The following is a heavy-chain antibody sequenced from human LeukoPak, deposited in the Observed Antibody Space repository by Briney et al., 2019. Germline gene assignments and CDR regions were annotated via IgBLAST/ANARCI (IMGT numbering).Heavy chain of an antibody. J-gene: IGHJ5*02. Sequence: SETLSLTCTVSGGSISSGGYCWSWIRQHPGKGLEWIGYIYYSGSTYYNPSLKSRVTISVDTSKNQFSLKLSSVTAADTAVYYCARTDSSGYYSYWFDPWGQGTLVTVSS. D-gene: IGHD3-22*01. CDR2: IYYSGST. CDR3: ARTDSSGYYSYWFDP. CDR1: GGSISSGGYC. V-gene: IGHV4-31*03.